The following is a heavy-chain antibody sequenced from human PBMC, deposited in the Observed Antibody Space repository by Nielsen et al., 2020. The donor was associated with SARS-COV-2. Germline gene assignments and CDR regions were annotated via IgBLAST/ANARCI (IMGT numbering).Heavy chain of an antibody. CDR1: GFTFSTYY. V-gene: IGHV3-74*01. Sequence: GGSLRLSCAGSGFTFSTYYMNWVRQAPGKGLMWVSRINTDGSKSAYADSVKGRFTISRDNARGTVYLQMNSLSAEDTAVYYCVRVRDDGYYYDSGPFDYWGQGALVTVSS. CDR3: VRVRDDGYYYDSGPFDY. J-gene: IGHJ4*02. CDR2: INTDGSKS. D-gene: IGHD3-10*01.